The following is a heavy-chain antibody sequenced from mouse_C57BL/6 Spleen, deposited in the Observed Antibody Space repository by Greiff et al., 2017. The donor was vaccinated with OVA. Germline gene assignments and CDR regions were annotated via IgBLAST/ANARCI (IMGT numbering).Heavy chain of an antibody. V-gene: IGHV1-69*01. CDR2: IAPSDSYT. CDR3: ARSDYYGSSSWYFDV. Sequence: VQLQQPGAELVMPGASVKLSCKASGYTFTSYWMHWVKQRPGHGLEWIGEIAPSDSYTNYNQKFKGKSTLTVDKSSSTAYMQLSSLTSEDSAVYYCARSDYYGSSSWYFDVWGTGTTVTVSS. CDR1: GYTFTSYW. D-gene: IGHD1-1*01. J-gene: IGHJ1*03.